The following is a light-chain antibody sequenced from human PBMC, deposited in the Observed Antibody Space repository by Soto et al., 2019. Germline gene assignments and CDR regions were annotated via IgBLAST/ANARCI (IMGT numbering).Light chain of an antibody. CDR1: TSNIGSYY. V-gene: IGLV1-47*01. J-gene: IGLJ1*01. CDR3: AAWDKRLSAYV. Sequence: QSALTQPPSASGTPGQGVPISCSGSTSNIGSYYVYWYQQLPGTAPKLLIYGNNQRPSGVPDRFSGSKSGTSASLVISGLRSEDEADYSCAAWDKRLSAYVFGAGTKVTVL. CDR2: GNN.